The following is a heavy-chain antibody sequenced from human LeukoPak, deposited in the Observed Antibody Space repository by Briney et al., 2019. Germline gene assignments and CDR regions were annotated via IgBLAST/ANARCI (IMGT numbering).Heavy chain of an antibody. Sequence: SETLSLTCTVSGGSISSYYWSWIRQPPGKGLEWIGYVYYSGNTNYNPSLKTRVTISIDTSKNQFSLRLRSVTAADTAIYYCARVGEGCFDHWGQGTLATVSS. V-gene: IGHV4-59*01. CDR2: VYYSGNT. CDR1: GGSISSYY. J-gene: IGHJ4*02. CDR3: ARVGEGCFDH.